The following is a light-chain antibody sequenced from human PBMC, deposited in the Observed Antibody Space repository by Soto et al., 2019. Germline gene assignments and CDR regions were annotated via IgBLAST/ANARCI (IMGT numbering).Light chain of an antibody. V-gene: IGKV3-20*01. CDR2: DTS. CDR1: QSLTNSF. CDR3: QQYGTSEII. Sequence: EFVLTQSPGTLSLSPGERATLSCMASQSLTNSFIAWYQQKPGQAPRLLIYDTSSRASGIPDRFSGSGSGTDFTLTISRLETEDVAVFYCQQYGTSEIIFGQGTRLEIK. J-gene: IGKJ5*01.